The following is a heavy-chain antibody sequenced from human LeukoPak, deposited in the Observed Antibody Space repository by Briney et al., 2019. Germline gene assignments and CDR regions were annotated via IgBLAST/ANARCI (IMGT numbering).Heavy chain of an antibody. CDR3: ARTNYDSSGYYSYYFDY. CDR1: GGTFSNYA. J-gene: IGHJ4*02. Sequence: SVKVSCKASGGTFSNYAISWVRQAPGQGLEWMGGIIPIFGTANYAQKFQGRVTITADESTSTAYMELSSLRSEDTAVYYCARTNYDSSGYYSYYFDYWGQGTLVTVSS. CDR2: IIPIFGTA. D-gene: IGHD3-22*01. V-gene: IGHV1-69*13.